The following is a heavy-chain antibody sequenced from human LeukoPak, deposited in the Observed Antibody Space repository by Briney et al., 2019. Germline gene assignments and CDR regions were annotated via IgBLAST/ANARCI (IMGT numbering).Heavy chain of an antibody. CDR3: ARERGDGYNLEGDFDY. J-gene: IGHJ4*02. CDR2: IIPIFGTA. CDR1: GGTFSSYA. V-gene: IGHV1-69*05. Sequence: ASVKVSCKASGGTFSSYAISWVRQAPGQGLEWMGGIIPIFGTASYAQKFQGRVTITTDESTSTAYMELSSPRSEDTAVYYCARERGDGYNLEGDFDYWGQGTLVTVSS. D-gene: IGHD5-24*01.